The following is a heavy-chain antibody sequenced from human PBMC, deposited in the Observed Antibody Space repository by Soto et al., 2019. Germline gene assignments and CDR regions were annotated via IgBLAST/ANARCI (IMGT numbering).Heavy chain of an antibody. D-gene: IGHD3-22*01. Sequence: QVQLVESGGGVVQPGRSLTLSCAPAGFTFSTYGMHWVRQAPGKGLEWVAIISYDGRNAYYADSVKGRFTISRDNSKNTLYLQMNSMRAEDTAVYHCEKILYDSYTSPFDYWGQGTLVTVSS. CDR1: GFTFSTYG. CDR3: EKILYDSYTSPFDY. CDR2: ISYDGRNA. V-gene: IGHV3-30*18. J-gene: IGHJ4*02.